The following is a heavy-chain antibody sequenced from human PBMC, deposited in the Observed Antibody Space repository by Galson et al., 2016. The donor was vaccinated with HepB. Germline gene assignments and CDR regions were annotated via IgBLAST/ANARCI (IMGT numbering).Heavy chain of an antibody. CDR3: ARDFCNSPSCPENYYFDS. Sequence: SLRLSCAASGFIFSHFTMVWFRQAPGKGLEWVAVISSDGSKKYYADSVKGRFTMSRDNSKNTLNLQMSSLRPEDTGTYYCARDFCNSPSCPENYYFDSWGQGTLVTVSS. CDR1: GFIFSHFT. J-gene: IGHJ4*02. CDR2: ISSDGSKK. V-gene: IGHV3-30*04. D-gene: IGHD2-2*01.